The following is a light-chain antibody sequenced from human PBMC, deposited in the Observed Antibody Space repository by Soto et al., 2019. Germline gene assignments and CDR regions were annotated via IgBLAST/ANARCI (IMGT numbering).Light chain of an antibody. CDR1: ESINNW. CDR2: KAS. Sequence: DIQMTQSPSTLSASVGDRVTITCRASESINNWLAWYQQKPGKAPKLLIYKASSLESGVPSRFSGSGSGTEFTLTISSLQPDDFAAYYCQQYYNYSEYPFGQGTKLEIK. J-gene: IGKJ2*01. V-gene: IGKV1-5*03. CDR3: QQYYNYSEYP.